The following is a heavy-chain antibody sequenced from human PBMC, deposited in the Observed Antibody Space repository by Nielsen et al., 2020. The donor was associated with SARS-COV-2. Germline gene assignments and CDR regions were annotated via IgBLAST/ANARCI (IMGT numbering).Heavy chain of an antibody. CDR1: GFTFSSYG. D-gene: IGHD2-15*01. CDR2: IWYDGSNK. CDR3: ARGFSRTWWSLVY. Sequence: GGSLRLSCAASGFTFSSYGMHWVRQAPGKGLEWVAVIWYDGSNKYYADSVKGRFTISRDNAKNSLYLQMNSLRAEDTAVYYCARGFSRTWWSLVYWGQGTLVTVSS. J-gene: IGHJ4*02. V-gene: IGHV3-33*01.